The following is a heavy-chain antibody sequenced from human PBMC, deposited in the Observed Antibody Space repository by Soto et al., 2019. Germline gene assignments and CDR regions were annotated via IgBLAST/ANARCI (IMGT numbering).Heavy chain of an antibody. V-gene: IGHV3-48*03. J-gene: IGHJ4*02. D-gene: IGHD2-8*01. Sequence: GGSLRLSCAASGFTFSPYEMSWVRQAPGKGLEWISYISSSGSTIHYADSVKGRFSISRDNAKKSLFLQMNSLRAEDTAVYYCVREAPCSNGVCQFDYWGRGTLVTVS. CDR2: ISSSGSTI. CDR3: VREAPCSNGVCQFDY. CDR1: GFTFSPYE.